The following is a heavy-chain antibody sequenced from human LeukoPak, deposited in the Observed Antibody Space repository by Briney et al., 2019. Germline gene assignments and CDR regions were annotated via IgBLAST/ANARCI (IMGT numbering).Heavy chain of an antibody. CDR2: INPNSGGT. D-gene: IGHD6-19*01. J-gene: IGHJ6*02. CDR3: ARGLGSSGWSPNYGMGV. CDR1: GYTFTGYY. Sequence: ASVKVSCKASGYTFTGYYMHWVRQAPGQGLEWMGRINPNSGGTNYAQKFQGRVTMTRDTSISTAYMELSRLRSDDTAVYYCARGLGSSGWSPNYGMGVWGQGTTVTVSS. V-gene: IGHV1-2*06.